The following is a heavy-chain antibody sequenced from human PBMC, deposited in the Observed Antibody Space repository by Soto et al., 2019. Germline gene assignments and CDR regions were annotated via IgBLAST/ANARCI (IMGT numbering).Heavy chain of an antibody. CDR1: GGSISSYY. CDR2: IYYSGNT. Sequence: PSETLSLTCTVSGGSISSYYWSWIRQPPGKGLEWIGYIYYSGNTNYNPSLKSRVTISVDTSKNQFSLKLSSVTAADTAVYYCARHQGIVGATAHFDPWGQGTLVTVSS. D-gene: IGHD1-26*01. V-gene: IGHV4-59*08. CDR3: ARHQGIVGATAHFDP. J-gene: IGHJ5*02.